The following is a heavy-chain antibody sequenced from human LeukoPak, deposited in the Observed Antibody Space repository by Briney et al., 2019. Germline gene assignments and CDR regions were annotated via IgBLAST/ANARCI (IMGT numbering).Heavy chain of an antibody. CDR1: GYTFTSYG. D-gene: IGHD3-3*01. CDR3: ARDPRGLYYDFWSGYSSWFDP. J-gene: IGHJ5*02. CDR2: ISAYNGNT. V-gene: IGHV1-18*01. Sequence: ASVKVSCKASGYTFTSYGISWVRQAPGQGLEWMGWISAYNGNTNYAQKLQGRVTMTTDTSTSTAYMELRSLRSDDTAVYYCARDPRGLYYDFWSGYSSWFDPWGQGTLVTVSS.